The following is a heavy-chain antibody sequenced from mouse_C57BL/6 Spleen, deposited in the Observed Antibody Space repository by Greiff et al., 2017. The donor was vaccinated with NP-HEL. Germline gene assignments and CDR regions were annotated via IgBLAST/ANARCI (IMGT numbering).Heavy chain of an antibody. Sequence: QVQLQQPRAELVRPGSSVKLSCKASGYTFTSYWMHWVKQRPIQGLEWIGNIDPSDSETHYNQKFKDKATLTVDKSSSTAYMQLSSLTSEDSAVYYCAKGDYYGSSPFDYWGQGTTLTVSS. CDR1: GYTFTSYW. CDR2: IDPSDSET. J-gene: IGHJ2*01. V-gene: IGHV1-52*01. D-gene: IGHD1-1*01. CDR3: AKGDYYGSSPFDY.